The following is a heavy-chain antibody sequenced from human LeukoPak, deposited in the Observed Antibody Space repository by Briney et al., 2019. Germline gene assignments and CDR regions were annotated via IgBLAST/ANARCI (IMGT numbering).Heavy chain of an antibody. D-gene: IGHD4-17*01. Sequence: PGGSLRLSCAASGFTFSSYWMSWVRQAPGKGLEWVANIKQDGSEKDYVDSVKGRFIISRDNAKNSLYLQMNSLRAEDTAVYYCARDPVTTVTNYFDYWGQGTLVTVSS. CDR3: ARDPVTTVTNYFDY. CDR2: IKQDGSEK. V-gene: IGHV3-7*01. J-gene: IGHJ4*02. CDR1: GFTFSSYW.